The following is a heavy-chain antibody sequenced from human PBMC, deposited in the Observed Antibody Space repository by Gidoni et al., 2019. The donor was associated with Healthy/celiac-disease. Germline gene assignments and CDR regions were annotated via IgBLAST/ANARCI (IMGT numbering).Heavy chain of an antibody. Sequence: QVQLVQSGAGVTKPWASVTVSCKAPGFTFTGYSMLWVRQAPGQALEWMGWINPKNGGTKYAQKFQGWVTMDRDTSISTAYMELSRLRSDETAVYYCARDRSRSSWPWRHDAFDIWGQGTMVTVSS. V-gene: IGHV1-2*04. CDR1: GFTFTGYS. CDR3: ARDRSRSSWPWRHDAFDI. J-gene: IGHJ3*02. CDR2: INPKNGGT. D-gene: IGHD6-13*01.